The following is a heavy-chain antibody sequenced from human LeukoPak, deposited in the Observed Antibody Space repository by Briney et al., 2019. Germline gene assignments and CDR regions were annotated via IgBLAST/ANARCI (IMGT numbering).Heavy chain of an antibody. J-gene: IGHJ4*02. V-gene: IGHV4-34*01. CDR3: ARAYCSGGSCYSYDY. CDR2: INHSGST. Sequence: KPSETLSLTCAVYGGSFSGYYWSWIRQPPGKGLEWIGEINHSGSTNYNPSLKSRVTISVDTSKNQLSLKLSSVTAADTAVYYCARAYCSGGSCYSYDYWGQGTLVTVSS. D-gene: IGHD2-15*01. CDR1: GGSFSGYY.